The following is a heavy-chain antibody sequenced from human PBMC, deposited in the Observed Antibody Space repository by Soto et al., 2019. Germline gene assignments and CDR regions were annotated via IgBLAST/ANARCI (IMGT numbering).Heavy chain of an antibody. Sequence: ASVKVSCKASGYTFTSYGISWVRQAPGQGLEWMGWISAYNGNTNYAQKLQGRVTMTTDTSTSTAYMELRSLRSDDTAVYYCASVPSEYSSSSGFDYRGQGTLVTVSS. J-gene: IGHJ4*02. V-gene: IGHV1-18*01. CDR1: GYTFTSYG. CDR2: ISAYNGNT. D-gene: IGHD6-6*01. CDR3: ASVPSEYSSSSGFDY.